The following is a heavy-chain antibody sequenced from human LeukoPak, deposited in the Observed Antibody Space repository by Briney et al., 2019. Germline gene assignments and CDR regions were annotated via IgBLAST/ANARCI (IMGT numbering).Heavy chain of an antibody. CDR3: ARIAAGISTRFDP. CDR2: IYYSGST. J-gene: IGHJ5*02. Sequence: SETLSLTCTVSGGSISSYYWSWIRQPPGKGLEWIGYIYYSGSTNYNPSLKSRVTISVDTSKNQFSLKLSSVTAADTAVYYCARIAAGISTRFDPWGQGTLVTVSS. CDR1: GGSISSYY. V-gene: IGHV4-59*08. D-gene: IGHD6-13*01.